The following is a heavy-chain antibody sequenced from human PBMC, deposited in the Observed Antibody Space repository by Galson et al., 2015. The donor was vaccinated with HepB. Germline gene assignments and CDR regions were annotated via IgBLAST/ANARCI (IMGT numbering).Heavy chain of an antibody. Sequence: SLRLSCAASGFSFSRYEMNWVRQAPGKGLEWVSYISGSGDFIFYADSVKGRFTISRDNAKNPLYLQMNSLRAEDTAIYYCARVDVVLKVFAIFDPWGQGTLVTVSS. V-gene: IGHV3-48*03. CDR3: ARVDVVLKVFAIFDP. D-gene: IGHD2-8*01. J-gene: IGHJ5*02. CDR2: ISGSGDFI. CDR1: GFSFSRYE.